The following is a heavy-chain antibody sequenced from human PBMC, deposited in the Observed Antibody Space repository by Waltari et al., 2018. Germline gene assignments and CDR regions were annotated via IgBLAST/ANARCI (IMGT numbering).Heavy chain of an antibody. CDR1: GGSFSGYY. V-gene: IGHV4-34*01. Sequence: QVQLQQWGAGLLKPSETLSLTCAVYGGSFSGYYWSWNRQPPGKGLEWIGEINHSGSTNYNPSLKSRVTISVDTSKNQFSLKLSSVTAADTAVYYCARGSSSSLDYWGQGTLVTVSS. J-gene: IGHJ4*02. D-gene: IGHD6-6*01. CDR3: ARGSSSSLDY. CDR2: INHSGST.